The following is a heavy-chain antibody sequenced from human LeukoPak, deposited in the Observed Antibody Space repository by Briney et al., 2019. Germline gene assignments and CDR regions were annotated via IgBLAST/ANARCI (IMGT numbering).Heavy chain of an antibody. D-gene: IGHD3-10*01. CDR2: TSSDLNVK. CDR1: GFTFRNYV. CDR3: AREGYYGSGSPPSLYFDY. J-gene: IGHJ4*02. V-gene: IGHV3-30-3*01. Sequence: PGGSLRLSCAASGFTFRNYVIHWVRQAPGKGLEWLAVTSSDLNVKLYADSVKGRLTISRDNSRSTLYLQMNSLRPEDTAIYYCAREGYYGSGSPPSLYFDYWGQGTLVTVSS.